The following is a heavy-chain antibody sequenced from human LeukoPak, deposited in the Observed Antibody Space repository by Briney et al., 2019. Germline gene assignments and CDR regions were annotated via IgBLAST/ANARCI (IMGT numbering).Heavy chain of an antibody. J-gene: IGHJ5*02. D-gene: IGHD6-19*01. CDR3: ARGRRAVAGTLDP. V-gene: IGHV1-8*03. Sequence: ASVKVSCKASGYTFTSNDINWVRQAPGQGPEWMGWINPKSGDSGYAQKFRGRVTITRDTSISTAYMELSSLRSEDTAVYYCARGRRAVAGTLDPWGQGTLVTVSS. CDR1: GYTFTSND. CDR2: INPKSGDS.